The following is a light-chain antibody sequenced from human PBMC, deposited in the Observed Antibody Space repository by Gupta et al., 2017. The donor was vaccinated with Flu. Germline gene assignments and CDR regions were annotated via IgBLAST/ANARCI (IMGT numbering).Light chain of an antibody. CDR2: LGS. CDR3: RQALQTPRT. Sequence: DMVRTQSQLSLPVTPGEPASISCSSSQSLLHSNGYNYLDWYLQKPGQSPQLLIYLGSNRASGVPDRFSGSGSGTDFTLKISRVEAEDVGVYYCRQALQTPRTFGQGTKLEIK. J-gene: IGKJ2*01. V-gene: IGKV2-28*01. CDR1: QSLLHSNGYNY.